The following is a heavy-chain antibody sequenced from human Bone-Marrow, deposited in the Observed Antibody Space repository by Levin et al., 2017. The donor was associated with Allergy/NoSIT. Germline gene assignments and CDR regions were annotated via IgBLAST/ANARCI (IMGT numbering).Heavy chain of an antibody. CDR1: GFTFSSYS. CDR2: ISSSSSYI. Sequence: GGSLRLSCAASGFTFSSYSMNWVRQAPGKGLEWVSSISSSSSYIYYADSVKGRFTISRDNAKNSLYLQMNSLRAEDTAVYYCARIIAAAATISNWFDPWGQGTLVTVSS. J-gene: IGHJ5*02. CDR3: ARIIAAAATISNWFDP. V-gene: IGHV3-21*01. D-gene: IGHD6-13*01.